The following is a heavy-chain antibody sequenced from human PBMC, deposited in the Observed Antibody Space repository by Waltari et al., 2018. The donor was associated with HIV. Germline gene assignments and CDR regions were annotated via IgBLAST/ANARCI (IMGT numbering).Heavy chain of an antibody. CDR3: AISEAVAALIDY. J-gene: IGHJ4*02. D-gene: IGHD6-13*01. CDR1: GGSFSGSH. V-gene: IGHV4-34*01. CDR2: INHSGIT. Sequence: VQVHQWGAGLLKPSETLSLPCAVHGGSFSGSHLNWIRQPPGKGLEWIGEINHSGITNYNPSLKSRVTISIDTSKNQFSLKLTSVTAADTAVYYCAISEAVAALIDYWGQGTLVTVSS.